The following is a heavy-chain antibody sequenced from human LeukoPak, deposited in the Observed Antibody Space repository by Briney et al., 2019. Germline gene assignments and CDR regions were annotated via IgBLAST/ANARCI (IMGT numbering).Heavy chain of an antibody. CDR2: ISYDGSNN. V-gene: IGHV3-30*02. CDR3: AKCRVRGVDYFDY. J-gene: IGHJ4*02. D-gene: IGHD3-10*01. Sequence: GGSLRLSCIASGLSFRTYAMHWVRQAPGKGLEWVTFISYDGSNNYYADSVKGRFTISRDNSKNTLYLQMNSLRDEDTAVYYCAKCRVRGVDYFDYWGQGTLVTVSS. CDR1: GLSFRTYA.